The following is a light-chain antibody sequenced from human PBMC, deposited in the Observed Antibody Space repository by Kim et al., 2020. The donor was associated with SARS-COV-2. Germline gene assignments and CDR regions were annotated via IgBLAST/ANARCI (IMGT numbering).Light chain of an antibody. J-gene: IGKJ5*01. CDR1: HDISSY. CDR3: QELNSFPP. V-gene: IGKV1-9*01. CDR2: AAS. Sequence: GDRVTITCRASHDISSYLAWYQQKPGKAPNLLISAASTLHSGVPSRFSGSGSGTDFTLTITGLQPEDFATYYCQELNSFPPFGQGTRLE.